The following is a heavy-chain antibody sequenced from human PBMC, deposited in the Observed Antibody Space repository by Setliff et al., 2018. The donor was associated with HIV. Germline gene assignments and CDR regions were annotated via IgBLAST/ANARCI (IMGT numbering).Heavy chain of an antibody. CDR2: IKHNGNS. CDR3: ASGPFYGDYHPGLYYFDY. CDR1: GGSFSGYY. Sequence: PSETLSLTCAVYGGSFSGYYWGWIRHPPGKGLEWIGEIKHNGNSNSNPSLKSRLTLSVDTSKNQFSLKLSSVTAADTAVYYCASGPFYGDYHPGLYYFDYWGQGTLVTVSS. D-gene: IGHD4-17*01. J-gene: IGHJ4*02. V-gene: IGHV4-34*01.